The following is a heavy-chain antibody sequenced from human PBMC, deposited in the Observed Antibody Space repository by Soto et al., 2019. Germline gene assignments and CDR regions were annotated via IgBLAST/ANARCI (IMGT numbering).Heavy chain of an antibody. Sequence: QVQLVESGGGVVQPGRSLRLSCAASGFTFSSYAMHWVRQAPGKGLEWVAVISYDGSNKYYADSVKGRFTISRDNSKNTTYLQMNSLRAEDTAVYYCARGRGEDCFDPWGQGTLVTVSS. D-gene: IGHD3-10*01. CDR1: GFTFSSYA. CDR3: ARGRGEDCFDP. V-gene: IGHV3-30-3*01. CDR2: ISYDGSNK. J-gene: IGHJ5*02.